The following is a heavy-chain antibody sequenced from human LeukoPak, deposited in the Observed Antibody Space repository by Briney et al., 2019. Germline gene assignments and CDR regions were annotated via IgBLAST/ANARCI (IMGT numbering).Heavy chain of an antibody. D-gene: IGHD3-22*01. CDR2: IYYSGST. Sequence: SETLSLTCTVSGGSISSYYWSWIRQPPGKGLEWIGYIYYSGSTNYNPSLKSRVTISVDTSKNQFSLKLSSATAADTAVYYCASAPGYYDSSGYRGAYDYWGQGTLVTVSS. CDR3: ASAPGYYDSSGYRGAYDY. J-gene: IGHJ4*02. V-gene: IGHV4-59*08. CDR1: GGSISSYY.